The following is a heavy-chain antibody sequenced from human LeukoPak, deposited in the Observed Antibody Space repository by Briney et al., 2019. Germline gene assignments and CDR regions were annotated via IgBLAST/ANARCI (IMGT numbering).Heavy chain of an antibody. Sequence: GGSLRLSCAASGFTFSSYWMHWVRQPPGKGLVWVSRINTDGGSTTYADSVKGRFTISRDNAKNTLYLQMNSLRAEDTAVYYCARASSGSDYWGQGTLVTVSS. V-gene: IGHV3-74*01. CDR2: INTDGGST. CDR3: ARASSGSDY. CDR1: GFTFSSYW. J-gene: IGHJ4*02.